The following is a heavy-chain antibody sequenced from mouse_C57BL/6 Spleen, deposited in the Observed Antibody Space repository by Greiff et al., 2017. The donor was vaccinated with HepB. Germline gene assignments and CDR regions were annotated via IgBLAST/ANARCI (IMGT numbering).Heavy chain of an antibody. CDR3: ARGPNWDGMDY. J-gene: IGHJ4*01. V-gene: IGHV1-69*01. Sequence: VQLQQPGAELVMPGASVKLSCKASGYTFTSYWMHWVKQRPGQGLEWIGEIDPSDSYTNYNQKFKGKSTLTVDKSSSTAYMQLSSLTSEDSAVYYCARGPNWDGMDYWGQGTSVTVSS. D-gene: IGHD4-1*01. CDR2: IDPSDSYT. CDR1: GYTFTSYW.